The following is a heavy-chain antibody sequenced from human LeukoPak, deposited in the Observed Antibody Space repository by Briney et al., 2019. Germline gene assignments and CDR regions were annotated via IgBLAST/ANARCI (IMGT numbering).Heavy chain of an antibody. D-gene: IGHD1-1*01. CDR1: GFTFSSYA. CDR2: IWYDGSNK. V-gene: IGHV3-33*08. Sequence: PGGSLRLSCAASGFTFSSYAMSWVRQAPGKGLEWVTFIWYDGSNKYYADSVKGRFTISRDNSKNTLYLQLNSLRAEDTAVYYCARDGPTYRDGLDVWGQGTTVTVSS. CDR3: ARDGPTYRDGLDV. J-gene: IGHJ6*02.